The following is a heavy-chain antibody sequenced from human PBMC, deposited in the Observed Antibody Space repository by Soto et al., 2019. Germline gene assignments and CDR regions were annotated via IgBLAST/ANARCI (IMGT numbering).Heavy chain of an antibody. CDR3: ARKTIGNIDAFDV. J-gene: IGHJ3*01. Sequence: SGPTLVNPTQTLTLTCSFSGFPLTTPGLCVSWIRQPPGEALEWLALIDWVDDKYYSPSLKTRLSISKDTSKNQVVLTMTNLDPVDTATYYCARKTIGNIDAFDVWGPGTMVTVSS. CDR1: GFPLTTPGLC. V-gene: IGHV2-70*01. D-gene: IGHD1-1*01. CDR2: IDWVDDK.